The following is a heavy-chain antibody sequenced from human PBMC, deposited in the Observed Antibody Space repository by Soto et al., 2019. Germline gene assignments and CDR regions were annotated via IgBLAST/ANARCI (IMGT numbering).Heavy chain of an antibody. CDR2: ISGSGGST. CDR3: ANPTPIVLVPGGDYYGMDV. D-gene: IGHD2-2*01. V-gene: IGHV3-23*01. CDR1: GFTFSSYA. J-gene: IGHJ6*02. Sequence: PGGSLRLSCAASGFTFSSYAMSWVRQAPGKGLEWVSAISGSGGSTYYADSVKGRFTISRDNSKNTLYLQMNSLRAEDTAVYYCANPTPIVLVPGGDYYGMDVWGQGTTVTVSS.